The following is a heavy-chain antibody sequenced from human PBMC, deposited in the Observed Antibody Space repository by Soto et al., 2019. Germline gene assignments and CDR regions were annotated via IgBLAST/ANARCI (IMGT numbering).Heavy chain of an antibody. D-gene: IGHD3-9*01. V-gene: IGHV4-31*03. CDR3: EQKPAYEILTGPQNWFDP. CDR2: IYYSGST. Sequence: TSETLSLTCTVSGGSISSGGYYWSWNRKHPGKGLEWIGYIYYSGSTYYNPSLKSRVTISVDTSKNQFSLKLSSVTAADTAVFFCEQKPAYEILTGPQNWFDPWGQGTLVTVSS. CDR1: GGSISSGGYY. J-gene: IGHJ5*02.